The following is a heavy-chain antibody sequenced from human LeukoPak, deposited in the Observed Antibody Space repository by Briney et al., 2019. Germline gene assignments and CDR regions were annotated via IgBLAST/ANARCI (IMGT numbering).Heavy chain of an antibody. V-gene: IGHV4-61*01. CDR3: ARTYYYDRRLDY. Sequence: SETLSLTCTVSGGSVSSGSYYWSWIRQPPGKGLGWIGYIYYSGSTNYNPSLKSRVTILVDTSKNQFSLKLSSVTAADTAVYYCARTYYYDRRLDYWGQGTLVTVSS. CDR2: IYYSGST. J-gene: IGHJ4*02. D-gene: IGHD3-22*01. CDR1: GGSVSSGSYY.